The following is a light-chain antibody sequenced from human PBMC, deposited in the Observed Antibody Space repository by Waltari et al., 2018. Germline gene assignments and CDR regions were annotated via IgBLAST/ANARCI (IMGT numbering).Light chain of an antibody. Sequence: SSDLTQDPSLSVALGQTVRITCQGDSLRRYYASWSQQRPGQAPILVLYGPDKRPSGSPDRFSGSTSGNTASLAITGAQAEDEADYDCHSRETFSTRLFGGGTRLTV. CDR1: SLRRYY. CDR2: GPD. J-gene: IGLJ2*01. CDR3: HSRETFSTRL. V-gene: IGLV3-19*01.